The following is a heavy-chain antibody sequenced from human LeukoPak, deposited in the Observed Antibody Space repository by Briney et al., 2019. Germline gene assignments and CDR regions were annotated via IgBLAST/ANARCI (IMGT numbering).Heavy chain of an antibody. CDR1: GGSISSSSYY. Sequence: SETLSLTCTVSGGSISSSSYYWGWIRQPPGKGLEWIASIYYSGSTYYNPSLKSRITISVDTSKNQFSLKLSSVTAADTAVYYCASVCSSTSCYLNWFDPWGQGTLVTVSS. V-gene: IGHV4-39*01. J-gene: IGHJ5*02. CDR3: ASVCSSTSCYLNWFDP. CDR2: IYYSGST. D-gene: IGHD2-2*01.